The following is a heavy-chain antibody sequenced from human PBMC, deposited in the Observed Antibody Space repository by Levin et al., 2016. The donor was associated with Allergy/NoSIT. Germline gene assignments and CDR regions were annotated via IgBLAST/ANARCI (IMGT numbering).Heavy chain of an antibody. CDR1: GASISTYY. D-gene: IGHD3-10*01. CDR3: ARHTVGVSLDS. Sequence: GSLRLSCTVSGASISTYYWTWIRQPPGKGLEWIGYIYYNGDTKYNPSLKSRVSISIDTSENQFSLRLTSVTAADTAVYFCARHTVGVSLDSWGRGTLVAVS. V-gene: IGHV4-59*13. CDR2: IYYNGDT. J-gene: IGHJ5*01.